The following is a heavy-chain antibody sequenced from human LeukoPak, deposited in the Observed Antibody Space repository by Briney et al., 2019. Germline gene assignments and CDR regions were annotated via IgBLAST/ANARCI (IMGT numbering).Heavy chain of an antibody. J-gene: IGHJ4*02. Sequence: GGSLRLSCLASGITFSSSSMSWVRQAPGKGLEWVSAISPGDYTAYYADSVKGRFTVSRGNSKNTLYLQMNSLRAEDTAKYYCAKVSGNWNDSDYWGQGTLVTVSS. CDR1: GITFSSSS. CDR3: AKVSGNWNDSDY. D-gene: IGHD1-1*01. V-gene: IGHV3-23*01. CDR2: ISPGDYTA.